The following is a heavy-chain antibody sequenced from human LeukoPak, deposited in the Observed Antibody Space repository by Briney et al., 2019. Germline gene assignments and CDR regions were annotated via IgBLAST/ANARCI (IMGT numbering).Heavy chain of an antibody. CDR2: ISYDGSNK. J-gene: IGHJ4*02. CDR3: AKDTLGHDFDFWSGYSDY. CDR1: GFTFSSYA. Sequence: GGSLRLSCAASGFTFSSYAMHWVRQAPGKGLEWVAVISYDGSNKYYADSVKGRFTIPRDNSKNTLYLQMNSLRAEDTAVYYCAKDTLGHDFDFWSGYSDYWGQGTLVTVSS. V-gene: IGHV3-30-3*01. D-gene: IGHD3-3*01.